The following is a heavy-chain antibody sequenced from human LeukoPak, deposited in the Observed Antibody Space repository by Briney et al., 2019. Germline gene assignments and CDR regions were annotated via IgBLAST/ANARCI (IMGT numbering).Heavy chain of an antibody. CDR1: GGSISSSSYY. CDR2: IYYSGST. V-gene: IGHV4-39*07. J-gene: IGHJ4*02. CDR3: ARGTVFDS. D-gene: IGHD3/OR15-3a*01. Sequence: SETLSLTCTVSGGSISSSSYYWGWIRQPPGKGLEWIGSIYYSGSTYYNPSLKSRVTISVDTSKNQFSLKLSSVTPADTAMYYCARGTVFDSWGQGTLVTVSS.